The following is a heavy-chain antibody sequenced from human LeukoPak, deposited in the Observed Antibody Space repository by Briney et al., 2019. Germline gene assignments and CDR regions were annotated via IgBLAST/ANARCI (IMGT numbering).Heavy chain of an antibody. CDR3: AREFMRVNAYDT. CDR1: GYTFSGNY. V-gene: IGHV1-2*02. J-gene: IGHJ3*02. Sequence: ASVNVSRKASGYTFSGNYIHWVRQAPGRGLEWRGWINPKSCGTNYGANSHGRVTLTRYTSISTAYMALSRLISNDTAVYYSAREFMRVNAYDTWGQGKLITVSS. D-gene: IGHD2-21*01. CDR2: INPKSCGT.